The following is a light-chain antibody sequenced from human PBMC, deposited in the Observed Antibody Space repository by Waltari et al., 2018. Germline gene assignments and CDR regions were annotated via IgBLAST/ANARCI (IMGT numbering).Light chain of an antibody. Sequence: QSALTQPASVSGSPGQSITISCSGTDSDVGAYDFVSWYQQHPGKAPPLIIYEVSNRPSGVCNRFSASKSGNTASRTTSGLQAEDEADYYCSSYTTSSAPGVFGTGTRVTVL. V-gene: IGLV2-14*01. J-gene: IGLJ1*01. CDR1: DSDVGAYDF. CDR3: SSYTTSSAPGV. CDR2: EVS.